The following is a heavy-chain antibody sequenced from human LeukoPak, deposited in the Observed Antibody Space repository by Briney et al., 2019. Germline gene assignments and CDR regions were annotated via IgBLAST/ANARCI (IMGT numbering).Heavy chain of an antibody. CDR1: GGSISSGSYY. CDR3: ARGYGSGSYYSDI. J-gene: IGHJ3*02. D-gene: IGHD3-10*01. CDR2: IYSSGST. Sequence: KASETLSLTCTVSGGSISSGSYYWSWIRQPAGKGLEWTGRIYSSGSTNYNPSLKSRVTISVDTSKNQFSLKLSSVTAADTAVYYCARGYGSGSYYSDIWGQGTMVTVSS. V-gene: IGHV4-61*02.